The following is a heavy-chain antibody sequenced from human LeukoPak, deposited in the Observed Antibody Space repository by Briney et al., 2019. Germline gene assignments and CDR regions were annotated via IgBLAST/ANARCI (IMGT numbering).Heavy chain of an antibody. D-gene: IGHD3-10*01. CDR2: IYYSGST. Sequence: KPSETLSLTCTVSDDSITMYYWTWIRQPPGKGLEWIGYIYYSGSTNYNPSLKSRVTISVDTSKNQFSLKLSSVAAADTAVYYCARAPLWFGIPFDPWGQGTLVTVSS. CDR1: DDSITMYY. CDR3: ARAPLWFGIPFDP. V-gene: IGHV4-59*01. J-gene: IGHJ5*02.